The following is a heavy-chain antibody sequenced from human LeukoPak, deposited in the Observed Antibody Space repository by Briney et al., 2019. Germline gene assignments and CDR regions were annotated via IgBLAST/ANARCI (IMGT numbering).Heavy chain of an antibody. Sequence: SETLSLTCTVSGGSIRNGDYHWTWIRQRPGRALEFIGNIYSSGSTYYNPSLRSRVAMSTDTSKNQFSLNLSSVTAADTAVYYCAKVGKCASLWYIDYWGQGTLVTVSS. CDR1: GGSIRNGDYH. CDR2: IYSSGST. J-gene: IGHJ4*02. D-gene: IGHD2-21*01. V-gene: IGHV4-31*03. CDR3: AKVGKCASLWYIDY.